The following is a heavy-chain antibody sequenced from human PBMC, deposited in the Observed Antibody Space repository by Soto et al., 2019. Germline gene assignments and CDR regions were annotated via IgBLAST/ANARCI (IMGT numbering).Heavy chain of an antibody. CDR3: VKGRGSYEVKFGMDV. CDR1: GFTFDDFA. J-gene: IGHJ6*02. CDR2: VDWDSGST. V-gene: IGHV3-9*01. D-gene: IGHD6-25*01. Sequence: LRLSCAASGFTFDDFAMHWVRQAPGKGLEWVSGVDWDSGSTAYADSVKGRFTISRDNARNSLYLQMNSLRAEDTALYYCVKGRGSYEVKFGMDVWGQGTTVTVSS.